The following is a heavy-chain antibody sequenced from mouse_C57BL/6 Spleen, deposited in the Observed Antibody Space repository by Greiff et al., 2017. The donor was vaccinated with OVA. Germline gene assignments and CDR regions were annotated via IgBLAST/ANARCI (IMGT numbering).Heavy chain of an antibody. CDR2: IYPRSGNT. CDR3: ASNWDGGYFDV. V-gene: IGHV1-81*01. J-gene: IGHJ1*03. CDR1: GYTFTSYG. Sequence: VQLQQSGAELARPGASVKLSCKASGYTFTSYGISWVKQRTGQGLEWIGEIYPRSGNTYYTEKFKGKATLTADKSSSTAYMELRSLTSEDSAVYFCASNWDGGYFDVWGTGTTVTVSS. D-gene: IGHD4-1*01.